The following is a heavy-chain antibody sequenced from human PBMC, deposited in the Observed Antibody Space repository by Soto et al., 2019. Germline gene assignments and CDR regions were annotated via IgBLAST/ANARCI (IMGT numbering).Heavy chain of an antibody. J-gene: IGHJ6*02. V-gene: IGHV5-51*01. CDR1: RYSFTRYW. D-gene: IGHD1-26*01. Sequence: GASQKISGERSRYSFTRYWIGWVRQMPGKGLAWMGIIYPGDSDTRDSPSFQGQVTISADKSISTAYLQWSSLKASDTAMYYCARQPPQYSGSYSPSYYYYGMDVWGQGTTVTV. CDR3: ARQPPQYSGSYSPSYYYYGMDV. CDR2: IYPGDSDT.